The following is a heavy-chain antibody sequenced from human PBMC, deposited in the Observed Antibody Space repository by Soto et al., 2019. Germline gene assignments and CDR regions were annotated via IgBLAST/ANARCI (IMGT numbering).Heavy chain of an antibody. Sequence: SVKVSCKASGGTFSSYSISWVRQAPGQGLEWMGGIIPIFGTANYAQKFQGRVTITADESTSTAYMELSSLRSEDTAVYYCARDSIFGVVPEYYYGMDVWGQGTTVTVSS. CDR1: GGTFSSYS. CDR2: IIPIFGTA. CDR3: ARDSIFGVVPEYYYGMDV. D-gene: IGHD3-3*01. V-gene: IGHV1-69*13. J-gene: IGHJ6*02.